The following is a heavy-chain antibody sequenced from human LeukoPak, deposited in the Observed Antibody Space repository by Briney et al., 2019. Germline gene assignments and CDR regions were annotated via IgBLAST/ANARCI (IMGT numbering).Heavy chain of an antibody. Sequence: SETLSLTCTVSGGSISSSPYYWGWIRQPPGKGLEWIGTIYYRGSTYSNPSLNSRVTISLDTSKNRFSLRLRSVTAADTALYYCARHYLSDGILSTFDPWGQGTLVTVSS. CDR3: ARHYLSDGILSTFDP. D-gene: IGHD2-2*01. J-gene: IGHJ5*02. V-gene: IGHV4-39*01. CDR2: IYYRGST. CDR1: GGSISSSPYY.